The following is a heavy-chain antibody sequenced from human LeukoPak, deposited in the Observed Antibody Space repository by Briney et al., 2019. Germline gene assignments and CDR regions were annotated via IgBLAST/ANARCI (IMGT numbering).Heavy chain of an antibody. V-gene: IGHV1-69*13. D-gene: IGHD4-17*01. CDR3: ASVTTVTTKGHGAFDI. Sequence: SVKVSCKASGGTFSSYAFTWVRQAPGQGLEWLGGIIPIFGSSNYAQNFQDRVTITADESTSTAYMELSSLRSEDTAVYYCASVTTVTTKGHGAFDIWGQGTMVTVSS. J-gene: IGHJ3*02. CDR2: IIPIFGSS. CDR1: GGTFSSYA.